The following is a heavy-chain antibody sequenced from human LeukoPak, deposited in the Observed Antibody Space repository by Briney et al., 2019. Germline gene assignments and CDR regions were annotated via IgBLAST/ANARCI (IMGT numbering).Heavy chain of an antibody. CDR1: GGSIGSGAYY. V-gene: IGHV4-61*02. CDR3: ASEGLAVAGNFLY. J-gene: IGHJ4*02. Sequence: SETLSLTCTVSGGSIGSGAYYWSWIRQPAGKGPEWIGRVYASGSTNYNPSLKSRVTISVDTSENQFSLNLRSVTAADTGVYYCASEGLAVAGNFLYWGQGALVTVSS. CDR2: VYASGST. D-gene: IGHD6-19*01.